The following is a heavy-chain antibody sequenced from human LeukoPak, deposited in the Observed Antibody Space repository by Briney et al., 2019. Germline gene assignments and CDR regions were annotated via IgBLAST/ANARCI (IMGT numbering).Heavy chain of an antibody. D-gene: IGHD3-10*01. V-gene: IGHV4-4*07. CDR2: MYTSGSP. CDR1: NGSISGYH. Sequence: YPSETLSLTCTVSNGSISGYHWSWIRQPAGKGLEWIGRMYTSGSPNYNPSLKSRVTMSVDTSKSQISLKLTSVTAADTAVYYCARESYGSAVWVYWGQGTLVTVSS. CDR3: ARESYGSAVWVY. J-gene: IGHJ4*02.